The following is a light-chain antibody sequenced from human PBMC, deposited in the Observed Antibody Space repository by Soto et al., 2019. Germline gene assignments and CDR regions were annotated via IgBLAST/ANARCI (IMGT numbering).Light chain of an antibody. CDR3: LLYYGVGVV. Sequence: QAVVTQEPSLTVSPGGTVTLTCGSSTGAVTSGYYPNWFQQKPGQPPRALIYSTTYKHSWTPARFSGSLLGGKAALTLSGVQPEDEADYYCLLYYGVGVVFGGGTKLTVL. CDR2: STT. J-gene: IGLJ2*01. V-gene: IGLV7-43*01. CDR1: TGAVTSGYY.